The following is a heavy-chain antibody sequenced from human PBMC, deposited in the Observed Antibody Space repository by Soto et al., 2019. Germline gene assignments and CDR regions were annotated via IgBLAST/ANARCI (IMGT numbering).Heavy chain of an antibody. V-gene: IGHV1-69*13. CDR3: AKDTDHAYDF. Sequence: SVKFSCTASGGTFRSFAFSWVRQAPGHGLEWMGGIIPLFGTTNYAQRFQGRVTITADESTSTAYMELSSLKSEDTAIYYCAKDTDHAYDFWGQGTLVTVSS. CDR2: IIPLFGTT. D-gene: IGHD3-16*01. CDR1: GGTFRSFA. J-gene: IGHJ4*02.